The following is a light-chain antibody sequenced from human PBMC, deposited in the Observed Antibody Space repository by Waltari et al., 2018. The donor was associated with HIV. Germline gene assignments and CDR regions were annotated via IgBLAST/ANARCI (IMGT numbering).Light chain of an antibody. Sequence: IVLTQSPKTLSLSPGERATLSCRASQNVSSDYLAWYRQRPGQAPRLVIYGVSIRATDIPDRITGSGSGTDFTFTINGLELEDVALYYCQQYSSSPYTFGQGTKLQIK. J-gene: IGKJ2*01. CDR3: QQYSSSPYT. CDR2: GVS. V-gene: IGKV3-20*01. CDR1: QNVSSDY.